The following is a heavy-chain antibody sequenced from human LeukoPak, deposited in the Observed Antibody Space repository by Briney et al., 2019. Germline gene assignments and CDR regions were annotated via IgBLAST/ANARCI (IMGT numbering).Heavy chain of an antibody. J-gene: IGHJ4*02. CDR2: INPSGGST. CDR3: ARGRDCSGGSCYSGLDYFDS. CDR1: GYTFTSYY. Sequence: ASVKVSCKASGYTFTSYYMHWVRQAPGQGLEWMGIINPSGGSTSYAQKFQGRVTMTRDMSTSTVYMEVTSLRSEDTAVYYCARGRDCSGGSCYSGLDYFDSWGQGTLVTVSS. V-gene: IGHV1-46*01. D-gene: IGHD2-15*01.